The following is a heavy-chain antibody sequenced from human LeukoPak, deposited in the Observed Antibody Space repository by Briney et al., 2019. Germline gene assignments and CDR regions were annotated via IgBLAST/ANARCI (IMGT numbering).Heavy chain of an antibody. V-gene: IGHV1-18*01. CDR3: ARAGAGATVFY. J-gene: IGHJ4*02. CDR2: ISAYNGNT. D-gene: IGHD5-12*01. Sequence: ASVKVSCKASGSPFTNYDVTWVRQSPGQGLEWMGRISAYNGNTNYAQKLQGVVTMTTDTSTSTAYMELRGPRSDDTAVYFCARAGAGATVFYWGQGTLVTVSS. CDR1: GSPFTNYD.